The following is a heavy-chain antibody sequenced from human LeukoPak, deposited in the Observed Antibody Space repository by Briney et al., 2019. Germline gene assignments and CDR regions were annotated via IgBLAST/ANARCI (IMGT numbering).Heavy chain of an antibody. J-gene: IGHJ4*02. CDR3: ARVGTARLGSGDY. V-gene: IGHV4-31*03. D-gene: IGHD1-26*01. CDR1: GGSISSGGYY. Sequence: SETLSVTCTVSGGSISSGGYYWSWIRQHPGKGLEWIGYIYYSGSTYYNPSLKSRVTISVDTSKNQFSLKLSSVTAADTAVYYCARVGTARLGSGDYWGQGTLVTVSS. CDR2: IYYSGST.